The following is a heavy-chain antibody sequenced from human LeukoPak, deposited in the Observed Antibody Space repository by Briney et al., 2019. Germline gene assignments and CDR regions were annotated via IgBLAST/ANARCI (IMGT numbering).Heavy chain of an antibody. CDR1: GVSFSGYY. V-gene: IGHV4-34*01. CDR3: ARKRELDY. D-gene: IGHD1-26*01. CDR2: INHSGST. J-gene: IGHJ4*02. Sequence: KPSETLSLTCAVYGVSFSGYYWSWIRQPPGKGLEWMGEINHSGSTNYNPSLKSRVTISVDTSKNQFSLKLSSVTAADTAVYYCARKRELDYWGQGTLVTVSS.